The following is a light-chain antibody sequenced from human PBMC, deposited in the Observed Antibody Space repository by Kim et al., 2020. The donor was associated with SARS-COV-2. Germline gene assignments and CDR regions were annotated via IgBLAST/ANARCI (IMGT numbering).Light chain of an antibody. V-gene: IGLV1-40*01. CDR2: GNS. Sequence: QSVLTQPPSVSGAPGQRVTISCTGSSSNIGAGYDVHWYQQLPGTAPKLLIYGNSNRPSGVPDRFSGSKSGTSASLAITGLQADDEADYYCLSYDSSLSGYVFGTGTKVTVL. CDR3: LSYDSSLSGYV. J-gene: IGLJ1*01. CDR1: SSNIGAGYD.